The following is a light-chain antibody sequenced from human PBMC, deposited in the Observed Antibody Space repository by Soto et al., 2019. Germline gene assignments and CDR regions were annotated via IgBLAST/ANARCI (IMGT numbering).Light chain of an antibody. J-gene: IGKJ4*01. V-gene: IGKV3D-15*01. CDR1: QSVSSS. Sequence: EIVMTQSPATLSVSPGERATLSWRASQSVSSSLSWYQQKPGQAPRLLIYTTSIRATGIPPRFSGSGSGTEFTLTITSLQSEDFAVYYCQQYKNWPPLTFGGGTKVDI. CDR3: QQYKNWPPLT. CDR2: TTS.